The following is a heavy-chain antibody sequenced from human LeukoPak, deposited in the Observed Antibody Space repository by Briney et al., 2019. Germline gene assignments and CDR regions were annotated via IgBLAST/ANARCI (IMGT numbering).Heavy chain of an antibody. CDR1: GGSISSGGYY. Sequence: SETLSLTCTVSGGSISSGGYYWSWIRQPPGKGLEWIGYIYHSGSTYYNPSLKSRVTISLDMSKKQFSLKLSSVTAADTAVYFCARHQVYGSGSLYYFDYWGQGTLVTVSS. CDR3: ARHQVYGSGSLYYFDY. CDR2: IYHSGST. V-gene: IGHV4-30-2*01. D-gene: IGHD3-10*01. J-gene: IGHJ4*02.